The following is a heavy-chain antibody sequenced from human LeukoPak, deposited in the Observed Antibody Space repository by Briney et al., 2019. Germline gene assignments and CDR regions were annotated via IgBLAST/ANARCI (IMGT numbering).Heavy chain of an antibody. CDR2: IYHSGST. J-gene: IGHJ5*02. CDR3: ATTYQTSEWFDP. D-gene: IGHD2-2*01. Sequence: SQTLSLTCAVSGGSISSGGYSWSWIRQPPGKGLEWIGYIYHSGSTYYNPSLKSRVTISVDRSKNQFSLKLSSVTAADTAVYYCATTYQTSEWFDPWGPGTLVTVSS. CDR1: GGSISSGGYS. V-gene: IGHV4-30-2*01.